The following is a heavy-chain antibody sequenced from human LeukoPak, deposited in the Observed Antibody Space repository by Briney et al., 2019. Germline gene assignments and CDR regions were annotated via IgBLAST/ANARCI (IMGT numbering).Heavy chain of an antibody. CDR2: INHSGST. CDR1: GYSISSGYY. CDR3: ARTVTAWYYYYMDV. J-gene: IGHJ6*03. V-gene: IGHV4-38-2*02. Sequence: PSETLSLTCTVSGYSISSGYYWGWIRQPPGKGLEWIGEINHSGSTNYNPSLKSRVTISVDTSKNQFSLKLSSVTAADTAVYYCARTVTAWYYYYMDVWGKGTTVTISS. D-gene: IGHD4-17*01.